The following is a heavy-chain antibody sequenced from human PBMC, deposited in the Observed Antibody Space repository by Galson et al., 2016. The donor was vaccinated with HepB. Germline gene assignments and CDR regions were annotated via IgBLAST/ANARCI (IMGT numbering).Heavy chain of an antibody. CDR3: AKYGIGKGFSFEY. D-gene: IGHD2-8*01. CDR1: GFSFSKSW. Sequence: SLRLSCAASGFSFSKSWMSWVRQAPGRWPEWVANIKQDGSEIHYVDSVKGRFTISRDNAKSSLYLQMNSMTVEDTAVYYCAKYGIGKGFSFEYWGQGTPVTVST. CDR2: IKQDGSEI. J-gene: IGHJ4*02. V-gene: IGHV3-7*01.